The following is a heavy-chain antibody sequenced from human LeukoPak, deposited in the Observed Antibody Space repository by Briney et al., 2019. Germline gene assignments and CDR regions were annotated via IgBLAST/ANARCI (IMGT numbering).Heavy chain of an antibody. D-gene: IGHD3-22*01. V-gene: IGHV3-23*01. J-gene: IGHJ4*02. CDR3: AKDEGAMIVVALIDY. Sequence: GGSLRLSCAASGFTFSSYAMSWVRQAPGKGLEWVSAISGSAGSTYYADSVKGRFTISRDNSKNTLYLQMNSLRAEDTAVYYCAKDEGAMIVVALIDYWGQGTLVTVSS. CDR2: ISGSAGST. CDR1: GFTFSSYA.